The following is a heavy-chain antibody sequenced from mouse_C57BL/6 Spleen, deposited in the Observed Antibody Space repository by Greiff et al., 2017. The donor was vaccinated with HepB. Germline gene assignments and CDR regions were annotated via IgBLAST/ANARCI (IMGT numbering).Heavy chain of an antibody. D-gene: IGHD3-2*02. CDR1: GFTFSSYA. V-gene: IGHV5-9-1*02. CDR3: TRDPLDSSGYWFAY. CDR2: ISSGGDYI. Sequence: EVQVVESGEGLVKPGGSLKLSCAASGFTFSSYAMSWVRQTPEKRLEWVAYISSGGDYIYYADTVKGRFTISRDNARNTLYLQMSSLKSEDTAMYYCTRDPLDSSGYWFAYWGQGTLVTVSA. J-gene: IGHJ3*01.